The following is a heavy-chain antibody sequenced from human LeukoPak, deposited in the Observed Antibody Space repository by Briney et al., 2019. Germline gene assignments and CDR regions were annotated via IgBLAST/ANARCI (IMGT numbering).Heavy chain of an antibody. V-gene: IGHV4-39*02. CDR2: IYFSGSA. J-gene: IGHJ5*02. CDR1: GGSISSSSYY. Sequence: SETLSLTCIVSGGSISSSSYYWGWIRQPPGEGLEWIGNIYFSGSAYYTPSLKSRVTISVDTSKNQSSLKLTSVTAADTAMFYCARDPFTFGGRRGWFHPWGQGTLVTVSS. D-gene: IGHD3-16*01. CDR3: ARDPFTFGGRRGWFHP.